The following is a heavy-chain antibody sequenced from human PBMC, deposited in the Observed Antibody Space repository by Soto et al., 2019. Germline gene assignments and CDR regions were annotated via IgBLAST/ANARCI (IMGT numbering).Heavy chain of an antibody. D-gene: IGHD5-12*01. CDR2: IIPILGIA. CDR3: ARDSGLSGYDFQSYFDY. J-gene: IGHJ4*02. CDR1: GGTFSSYT. V-gene: IGHV1-69*04. Sequence: ASVKVSCKASGGTFSSYTTSWVRQAPGQGLEWMGRIIPILGIANYAQKFQGRVTITADKSTSTAYMELSSLRSEDTAVYYCARDSGLSGYDFQSYFDYWGQGTLVTVSS.